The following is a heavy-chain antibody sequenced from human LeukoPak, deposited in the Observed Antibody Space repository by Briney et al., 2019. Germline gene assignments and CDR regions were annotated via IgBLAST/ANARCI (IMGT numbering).Heavy chain of an antibody. CDR1: GGSISSYY. CDR3: ARGNTNAFDI. D-gene: IGHD2-2*01. V-gene: IGHV4-4*07. J-gene: IGHJ3*02. Sequence: KSSETLSLTCTVSGGSISSYYWTWIRQPAGKGLEWIGRIYTSGITNYNPSLKSRVTMSVDTSKNQFSLKLSSVTAADTAVYYCARGNTNAFDIWGQGTMVTVPS. CDR2: IYTSGIT.